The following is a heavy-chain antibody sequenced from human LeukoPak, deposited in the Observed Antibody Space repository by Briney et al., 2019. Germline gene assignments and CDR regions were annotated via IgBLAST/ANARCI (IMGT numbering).Heavy chain of an antibody. CDR3: ARDGSGSYPLAFDI. D-gene: IGHD3-10*01. J-gene: IGHJ3*02. CDR2: IYHSGST. Sequence: KHSETLSLTCAVHGGSLSAYYWSCIRPPPGKGLGWIGEIYHSGSTNYNPSLKSRVTISVDTSKNQFSLKLSAVTAADTAVYYCARDGSGSYPLAFDIWGQGTMVTVSS. V-gene: IGHV4-34*01. CDR1: GGSLSAYY.